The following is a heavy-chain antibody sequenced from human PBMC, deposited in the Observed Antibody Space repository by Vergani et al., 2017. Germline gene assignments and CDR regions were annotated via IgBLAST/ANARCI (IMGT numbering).Heavy chain of an antibody. CDR1: GFSLSNARMG. J-gene: IGHJ5*02. V-gene: IGHV2-26*01. D-gene: IGHD2-2*01. Sequence: QVTLKESGPVLVKPTETLTLTCTVSGFSLSNARMGVSWIRQPPGKALEWLAHIFSNDEKSYSTSLKSRLTISKDTSKSQVVLTMTNMDPVDTATYYCVRIRRYCSSTSCQSGWFDPWGQGTLVTVSS. CDR2: IFSNDEK. CDR3: VRIRRYCSSTSCQSGWFDP.